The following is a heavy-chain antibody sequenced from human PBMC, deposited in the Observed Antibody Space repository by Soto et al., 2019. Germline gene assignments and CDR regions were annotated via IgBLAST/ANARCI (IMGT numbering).Heavy chain of an antibody. D-gene: IGHD4-4*01. V-gene: IGHV3-30-3*01. CDR1: GFTFSSYA. J-gene: IGHJ4*02. CDR2: ISYDGSNK. CDR3: ARALYSNYFDY. Sequence: QVQLVESGGGVVQPGRSLRLSCAASGFTFSSYAMHWVRQAPGKGLEWVAVISYDGSNKYYADSVKGRLTISRDNSKNTLYLQMNSLRAEDTAVYYCARALYSNYFDYWGQGTLVTVSS.